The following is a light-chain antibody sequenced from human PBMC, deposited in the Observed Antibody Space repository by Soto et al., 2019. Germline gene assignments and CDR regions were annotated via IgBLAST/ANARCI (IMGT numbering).Light chain of an antibody. CDR3: HQYNFWPT. CDR1: QSVSTN. Sequence: DILLTQSPSTQYNSPWEISTLWCSASQSVSTNLAWYQQKPGQSPSLLIYGTSTRATDIPARFSGSGSGTEFTLTISSLQSEDSAVYYCHQYNFWPTFGQGTNVDVK. J-gene: IGKJ1*01. CDR2: GTS. V-gene: IGKV3-15*01.